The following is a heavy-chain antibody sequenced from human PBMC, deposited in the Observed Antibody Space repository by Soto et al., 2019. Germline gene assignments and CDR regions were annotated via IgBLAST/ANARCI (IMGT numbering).Heavy chain of an antibody. J-gene: IGHJ4*01. CDR3: VRGMNPLF. V-gene: IGHV3-21*06. CDR2: ISISSSDR. CDR1: EFTLRTYT. Sequence: PGGSLRLSCAAPEFTLRTYTMNWVRQAPGKGLEWVSSISISSSDRYYADSVRGRFTISRDNAKNALYLQMNSLRADDTAVYFCVRGMNPLFGGQGTLVTVSS.